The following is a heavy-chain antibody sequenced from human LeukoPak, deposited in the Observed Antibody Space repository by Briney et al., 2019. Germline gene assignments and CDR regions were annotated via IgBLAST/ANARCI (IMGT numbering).Heavy chain of an antibody. CDR3: AKSGPEDYSNYVLYGMDV. CDR1: GHTFTSYY. Sequence: ASVKVSCKASGHTFTSYYMHWVRQAPGQGLEWMGIINPSGGSTSYAQKFQGRVTMTRDTSTSTVYMELSSLRSEDTAVYYCAKSGPEDYSNYVLYGMDVWGQGTTVTVSS. V-gene: IGHV1-46*01. J-gene: IGHJ6*02. D-gene: IGHD4-4*01. CDR2: INPSGGST.